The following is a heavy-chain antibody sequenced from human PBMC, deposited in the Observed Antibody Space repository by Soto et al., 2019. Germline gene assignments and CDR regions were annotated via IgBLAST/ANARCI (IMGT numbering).Heavy chain of an antibody. CDR3: ASDIGDSTVPHNWFDP. CDR2: IDYSGST. D-gene: IGHD4-4*01. Sequence: QVQLQESGPGLVKPSETLSLTCTVSGGSISSYYWSWIRQPPGKGLEWIGYIDYSGSTNYNPSLKSRVTISVDTSKNQFSLKLSSVTAADTAVYYCASDIGDSTVPHNWFDPWGQGTLVTVSS. V-gene: IGHV4-59*01. J-gene: IGHJ5*02. CDR1: GGSISSYY.